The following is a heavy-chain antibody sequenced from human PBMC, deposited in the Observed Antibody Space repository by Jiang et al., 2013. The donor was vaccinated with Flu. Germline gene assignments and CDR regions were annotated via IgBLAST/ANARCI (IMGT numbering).Heavy chain of an antibody. J-gene: IGHJ6*01. Sequence: VQLVESGAEVKKPGASVKVSCKASGYTFTGYYMHWVRQAPGQGLEWMGRINPNSGGTNYAQKFQGRVTMTRDTSISTAYMELSRLRSDDTAVYYCASDVPRYGSGTNYGMDVWGPRDHGHRLL. D-gene: IGHD3-10*01. CDR1: GYTFTGYY. CDR3: ASDVPRYGSGTNYGMDV. CDR2: INPNSGGT. V-gene: IGHV1-2*06.